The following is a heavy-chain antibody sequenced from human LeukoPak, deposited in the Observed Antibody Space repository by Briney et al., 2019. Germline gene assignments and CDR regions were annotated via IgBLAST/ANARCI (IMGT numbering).Heavy chain of an antibody. CDR1: GFTFSDYG. V-gene: IGHV3-30*18. Sequence: EGSLRLSCAASGFTFSDYGMHWVRQAPGKGLEWVSLISHDGSNKYYGDSVKGRFTISRDNSKDTLYLQMSTLRAEDTAVYYCAKDPGPKSTSLPGDIWSQGTMVTVSS. D-gene: IGHD2-2*01. J-gene: IGHJ3*02. CDR3: AKDPGPKSTSLPGDI. CDR2: ISHDGSNK.